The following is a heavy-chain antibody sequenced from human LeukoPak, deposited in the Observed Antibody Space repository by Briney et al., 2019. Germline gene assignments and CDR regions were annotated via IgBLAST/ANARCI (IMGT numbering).Heavy chain of an antibody. CDR1: GFTFSSYG. V-gene: IGHV3-33*01. D-gene: IGHD6-13*01. J-gene: IGHJ4*02. Sequence: GGSLRLSCAASGFTFSSYGMHWVRQAPGKGLEWVAVIWYDGSNKYYADSVKGRFTISRDNSKNTLYLQMNSLRAEDTAVYYCAREGSSSCSDYWGQGTLVTVPS. CDR3: AREGSSSCSDY. CDR2: IWYDGSNK.